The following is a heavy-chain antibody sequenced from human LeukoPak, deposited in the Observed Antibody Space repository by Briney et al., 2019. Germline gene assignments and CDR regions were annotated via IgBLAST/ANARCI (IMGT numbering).Heavy chain of an antibody. CDR3: ARLIAAPIPDAFDI. Sequence: ESGPGLVKPSETLSLTCTVSGGSISSSSYYWGWIRQPPGKGLEWIGSIYYSGSTYYNPSLKSRVTISVDTSKNQFSLKLSSVTAADTAVYYCARLIAAPIPDAFDIWGQGTMVTVSS. J-gene: IGHJ3*02. CDR2: IYYSGST. D-gene: IGHD6-6*01. CDR1: GGSISSSSYY. V-gene: IGHV4-39*01.